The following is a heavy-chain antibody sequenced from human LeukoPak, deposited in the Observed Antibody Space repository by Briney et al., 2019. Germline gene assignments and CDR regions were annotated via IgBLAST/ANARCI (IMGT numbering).Heavy chain of an antibody. Sequence: GGSLRLSCVASGITFNTYAMHWVRQAPGKGLDWVAVIWYDGSNKYYADSVKGRFTISRGNPKNTVYLQMNSLRAEDTAVYYCARALGTTVVTLCDWGQGTLVTVSS. J-gene: IGHJ4*02. CDR2: IWYDGSNK. D-gene: IGHD4-23*01. CDR1: GITFNTYA. CDR3: ARALGTTVVTLCD. V-gene: IGHV3-33*01.